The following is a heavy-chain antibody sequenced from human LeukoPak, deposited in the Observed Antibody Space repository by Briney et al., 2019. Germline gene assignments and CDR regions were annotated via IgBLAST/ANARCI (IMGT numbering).Heavy chain of an antibody. J-gene: IGHJ3*02. V-gene: IGHV3-74*01. CDR1: GFTFSSYW. D-gene: IGHD5-12*01. CDR2: INSDGSSR. Sequence: GGSLRLSCAASGFTFSSYWMHWVRQAPGKGLVWVSRINSDGSSRSYADSVKGRFTISRDNAKNTLYLQMNSLRAEDTAVYYCASPNIVATIIGAFDIWGQGTMVTVSS. CDR3: ASPNIVATIIGAFDI.